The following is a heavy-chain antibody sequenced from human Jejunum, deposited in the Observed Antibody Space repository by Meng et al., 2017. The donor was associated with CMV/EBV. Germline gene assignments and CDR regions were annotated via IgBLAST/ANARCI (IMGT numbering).Heavy chain of an antibody. Sequence: LKISCAASGFTFSSFAMSWVRQAPGRGLEWVSIISGSGTYYADSVKGRFTISRDNSKNTLYLQMNSLRAEDTALYYCVKGLTVFEYWGQGTLVTVSS. V-gene: IGHV3-23*03. CDR1: GFTFSSFA. J-gene: IGHJ4*02. CDR2: ISGSGT. CDR3: VKGLTVFEY. D-gene: IGHD2-8*02.